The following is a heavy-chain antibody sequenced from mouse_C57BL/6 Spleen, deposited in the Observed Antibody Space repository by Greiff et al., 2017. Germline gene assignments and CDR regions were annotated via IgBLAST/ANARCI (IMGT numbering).Heavy chain of an antibody. CDR2: IYPGDGDT. D-gene: IGHD2-4*01. J-gene: IGHJ3*01. CDR3: ARQVYDYGGGFAY. Sequence: VQLQQSGAELVKPGASVKISCKASGYAFSSYWMNWVKQRPGKGLEWIGQIYPGDGDTNYNGKFKGKATLTADKSSSTAYMQLSSPTSEDSAVYFCARQVYDYGGGFAYWGQGTLVTVSA. CDR1: GYAFSSYW. V-gene: IGHV1-80*01.